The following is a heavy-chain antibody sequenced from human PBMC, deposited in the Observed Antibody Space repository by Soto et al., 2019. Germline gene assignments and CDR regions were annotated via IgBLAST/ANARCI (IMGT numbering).Heavy chain of an antibody. CDR2: INAFNGNT. CDR3: ARDAVAGTYFDS. J-gene: IGHJ4*02. D-gene: IGHD6-19*01. CDR1: GYTFISYG. Sequence: QVQLVQSGAEVKKPGASVKVSCKASGYTFISYGISWVRQAPGHGLEWMGWINAFNGNTNYAQKLQGRVTMTRDTATSTAYMELRSLRSDDTAVYYCARDAVAGTYFDSWGQGTLVTVSS. V-gene: IGHV1-18*01.